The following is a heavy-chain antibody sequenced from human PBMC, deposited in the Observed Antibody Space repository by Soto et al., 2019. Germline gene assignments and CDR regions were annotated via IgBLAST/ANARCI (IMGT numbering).Heavy chain of an antibody. D-gene: IGHD6-19*01. CDR2: IFYSGSTTY. CDR1: GGSISGHY. Sequence: QVQLQESGPGLVKPSDTLSLTCTVSGGSISGHYWIWIRQPPGEGMEWIGYIFYSGSTTYNNNPDLRSRVTISVDPSKNQFALRLSSVTAEDTAVYYCARVGSSGWSPDYWGQGTLVTVSS. V-gene: IGHV4-59*11. CDR3: ARVGSSGWSPDY. J-gene: IGHJ4*02.